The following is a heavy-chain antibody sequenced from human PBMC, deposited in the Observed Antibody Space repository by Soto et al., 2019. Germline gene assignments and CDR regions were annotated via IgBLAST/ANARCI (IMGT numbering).Heavy chain of an antibody. CDR2: IKADGSEK. V-gene: IGHV3-7*03. Sequence: GGSLRLSCAGSGFTFSNHWMNWVRQAPGKGLEWVANIKADGSEKYYVDSVKGRFTISRDNAKNSLYLQMNSLRAEDTAVYYCAGRIVVAGTLAYWGQGTLVTVSS. CDR3: AGRIVVAGTLAY. D-gene: IGHD6-19*01. J-gene: IGHJ4*02. CDR1: GFTFSNHW.